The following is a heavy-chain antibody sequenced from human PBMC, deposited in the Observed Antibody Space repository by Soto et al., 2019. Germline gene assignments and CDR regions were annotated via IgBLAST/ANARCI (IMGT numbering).Heavy chain of an antibody. J-gene: IGHJ3*02. V-gene: IGHV1-3*01. CDR2: INAGNGNT. CDR3: ARAYYYGSASYYNGAAFDI. D-gene: IGHD3-10*01. Sequence: ASVKVSRKASGYTFTSYAMHWVRQAPGQRLEWMGWINAGNGNTKYSQKFQGRVTITRDTSASTAYMELSSLRSEDTAVYYCARAYYYGSASYYNGAAFDIWGQGTMVTVSS. CDR1: GYTFTSYA.